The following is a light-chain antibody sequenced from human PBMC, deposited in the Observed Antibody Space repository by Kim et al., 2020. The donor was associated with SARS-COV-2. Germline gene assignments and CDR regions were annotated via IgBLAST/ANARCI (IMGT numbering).Light chain of an antibody. CDR2: GAS. CDR3: QQYDNWPPRWT. V-gene: IGKV3-15*01. Sequence: PGERASLACRASQIVSSNLAWYQQKPGQAPRLLFFGASTRATGIPARFSGSGSGTEFTLTISSLQSEDSAVYYCQQYDNWPPRWTFGQGTKVDIK. CDR1: QIVSSN. J-gene: IGKJ1*01.